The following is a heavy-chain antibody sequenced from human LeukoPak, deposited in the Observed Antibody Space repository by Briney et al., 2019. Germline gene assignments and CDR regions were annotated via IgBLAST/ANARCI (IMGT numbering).Heavy chain of an antibody. CDR2: ISYDGSNK. V-gene: IGHV3-30-3*01. J-gene: IGHJ4*02. Sequence: GGSLRLSCAASGFTFSSYAMHWVRQAPGKGLEWVAVISYDGSNKYYADSVKGRFTISRDNSKNTLYLQMNSLRAEDTAVYYCARDDGSNWGVNYFDYWGQGTLVTVSS. CDR1: GFTFSSYA. D-gene: IGHD7-27*01. CDR3: ARDDGSNWGVNYFDY.